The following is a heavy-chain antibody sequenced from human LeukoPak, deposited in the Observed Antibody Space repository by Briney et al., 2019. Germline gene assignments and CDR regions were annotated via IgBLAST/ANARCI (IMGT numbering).Heavy chain of an antibody. CDR2: ISAYSGDT. V-gene: IGHV1-18*01. CDR1: GYTLTSYG. J-gene: IGHJ6*02. CDR3: GGGAKAGGPPHDMDV. Sequence: ASVKVSCKASGYTLTSYGISWVRQAPGQGLEWMGWISAYSGDTNYAQKFQGRATMTTDTSTSTAYMELRSLSSDDTAVYYCGGGAKAGGPPHDMDVWGRGTTVTVSS. D-gene: IGHD1-26*01.